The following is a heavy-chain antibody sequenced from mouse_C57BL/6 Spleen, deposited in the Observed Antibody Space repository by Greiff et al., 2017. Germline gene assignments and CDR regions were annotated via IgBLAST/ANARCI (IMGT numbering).Heavy chain of an antibody. V-gene: IGHV1-22*01. Sequence: EVHLVESGPELVKPGASVKMSCKASGYTFTDYNMHWVKQSHGKSLEWIGYINPNNGGTSYNQKFKGKATLTVNKSSSTAYMELRSLTSEDSAVYYCAREGQLRLAWFAYWGQGTLVTVSA. CDR2: INPNNGGT. CDR1: GYTFTDYN. D-gene: IGHD3-2*02. J-gene: IGHJ3*01. CDR3: AREGQLRLAWFAY.